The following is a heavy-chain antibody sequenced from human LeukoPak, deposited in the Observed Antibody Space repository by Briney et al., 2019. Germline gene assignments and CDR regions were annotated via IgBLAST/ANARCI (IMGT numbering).Heavy chain of an antibody. CDR1: GFTFSTYN. D-gene: IGHD3-22*01. Sequence: GGSLRLSCAASGFTFSTYNMNWVRQAPGKGLEWVGRIKRKSDGGTTEYAAPVQGRFTLSRDDSKNTLYLQIDSLKTDDTAVYYCTTVGLSGYYDSRGYYYFDYWGQGTLVTVSS. CDR2: IKRKSDGGTT. V-gene: IGHV3-15*07. J-gene: IGHJ4*02. CDR3: TTVGLSGYYDSRGYYYFDY.